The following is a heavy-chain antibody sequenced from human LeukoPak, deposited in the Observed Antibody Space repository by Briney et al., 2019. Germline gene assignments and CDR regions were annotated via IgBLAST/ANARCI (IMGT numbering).Heavy chain of an antibody. V-gene: IGHV3-23*01. D-gene: IGHD1-26*01. CDR1: GFRFCNQS. J-gene: IGHJ4*02. Sequence: GGSLTLSCAASGFRFCNQSMSWVRQAPGKALEWVSAISLSGDNAYYADSVKGRFTISRDNSKNTLSLQMTSLRAEDTAVYYCASYSTRNYWGQGTLVTVSS. CDR2: ISLSGDNA. CDR3: ASYSTRNY.